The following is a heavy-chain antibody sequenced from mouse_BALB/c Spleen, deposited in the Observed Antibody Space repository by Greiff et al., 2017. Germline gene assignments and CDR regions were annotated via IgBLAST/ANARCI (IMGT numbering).Heavy chain of an antibody. V-gene: IGHV5-9-4*01. CDR3: ARTPHSSYFAY. Sequence: EVHLVESGGGLVKPGGSLKLSCAASGFTFSSYAMSWVRQSPEKRLEWVAEISSGGSYTYYPDTVTGRFTISRDNAKNTLYLEMSSLRSEDTAMYYCARTPHSSYFAYWGQGTLVTVSA. D-gene: IGHD1-1*01. J-gene: IGHJ3*01. CDR1: GFTFSSYA. CDR2: ISSGGSYT.